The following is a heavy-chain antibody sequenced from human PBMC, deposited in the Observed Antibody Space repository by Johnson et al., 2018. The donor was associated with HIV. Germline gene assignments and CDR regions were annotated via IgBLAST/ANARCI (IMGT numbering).Heavy chain of an antibody. V-gene: IGHV3-30*18. Sequence: QMQLVESGGGVARPGRSLRLSCAASGFIFSNHDMDWVRQAPGKGLEWVAGVSYDGGKKFYTDSVKGRFTISRDNSNNTLSVQMNSLRAEDSGIYYCAKSYCPGCDGFDIWGQGTMVTVSS. J-gene: IGHJ3*02. CDR3: AKSYCPGCDGFDI. CDR1: GFIFSNHD. D-gene: IGHD2-21*01. CDR2: VSYDGGKK.